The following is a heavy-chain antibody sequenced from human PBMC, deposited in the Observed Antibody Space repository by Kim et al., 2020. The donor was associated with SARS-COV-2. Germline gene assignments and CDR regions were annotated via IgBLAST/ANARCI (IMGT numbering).Heavy chain of an antibody. CDR2: IYYSGST. V-gene: IGHV4-30-4*01. CDR3: ARFMIKGSFDY. Sequence: SETLSLTCTVSGGSISSGDYYWSWIRQPPGKGLEWIGYIYYSGSTYYNPSLKSRVTISVHTSKNQFSLKLSSVTAADTAVYYCARFMIKGSFDYWGQGTLVTVSS. CDR1: GGSISSGDYY. D-gene: IGHD3-16*01. J-gene: IGHJ4*02.